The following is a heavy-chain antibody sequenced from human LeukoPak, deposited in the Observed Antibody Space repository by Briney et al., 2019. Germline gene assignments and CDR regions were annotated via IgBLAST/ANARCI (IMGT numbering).Heavy chain of an antibody. J-gene: IGHJ4*02. Sequence: GGSLRLSCAASGFSFSSYWMSWVRQAPGKGLEWVSYISSSGSTIYYADSVKGRFTISRDNAKNSLYLQMNSLGAEDTAVYYCARDPNTAMVTGDFDYWGQGTLVTVSS. CDR3: ARDPNTAMVTGDFDY. D-gene: IGHD5-18*01. CDR2: ISSSGSTI. V-gene: IGHV3-48*03. CDR1: GFSFSSYW.